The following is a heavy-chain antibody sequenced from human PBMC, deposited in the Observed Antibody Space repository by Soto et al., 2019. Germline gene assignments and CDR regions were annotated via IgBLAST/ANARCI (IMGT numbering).Heavy chain of an antibody. J-gene: IGHJ4*02. Sequence: RLSCAASGFTFSSYAMHWVRQAPGKGLEWVAVISYDGSNKYYADSVKGRFTISRDNSKNTLYLQMNSLRAEDTAVYYCARGSPRRIYDSSGRPFDYWGQGTLVTVSS. CDR2: ISYDGSNK. D-gene: IGHD3-22*01. CDR3: ARGSPRRIYDSSGRPFDY. V-gene: IGHV3-30-3*01. CDR1: GFTFSSYA.